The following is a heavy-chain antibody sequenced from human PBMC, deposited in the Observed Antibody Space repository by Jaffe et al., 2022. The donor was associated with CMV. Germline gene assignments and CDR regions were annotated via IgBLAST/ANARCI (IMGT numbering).Heavy chain of an antibody. V-gene: IGHV3-66*04. CDR2: IYSGGST. CDR1: GFTVSSNY. D-gene: IGHD4-17*01. J-gene: IGHJ4*02. CDR3: ARLPYGDYAGEIDY. Sequence: EVQLVESGGGLVQPGGSLRLSCAASGFTVSSNYMSWVRQAPGKGLEWVSVIYSGGSTYYADSVKGRFTISRDNSKNTLYLQMNSLRAEDTAVYYCARLPYGDYAGEIDYWGQGTLVTVSS.